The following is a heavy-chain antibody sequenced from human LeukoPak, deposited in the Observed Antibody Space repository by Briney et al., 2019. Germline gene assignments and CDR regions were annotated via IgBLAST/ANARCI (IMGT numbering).Heavy chain of an antibody. Sequence: GGSLRLSCAASGFTFDDYAMHWVRQAPGKGLEWVSGISWNSGSIGYADSVKGRFTISRDNAKNSLYLQMNSLRAEDMALYYCAKDSGSYFSAFDIWGQGTMVTVSS. CDR1: GFTFDDYA. CDR2: ISWNSGSI. D-gene: IGHD1-26*01. CDR3: AKDSGSYFSAFDI. V-gene: IGHV3-9*03. J-gene: IGHJ3*02.